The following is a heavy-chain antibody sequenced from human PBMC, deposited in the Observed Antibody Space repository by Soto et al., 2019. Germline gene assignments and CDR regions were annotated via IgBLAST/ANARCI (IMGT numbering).Heavy chain of an antibody. CDR2: ISGNNGNT. D-gene: IGHD3-3*01. V-gene: IGHV1-18*01. J-gene: IGHJ4*02. CDR1: GYTFSSYG. Sequence: QVKLVQSGAEVKKPGASVKVSGKASGYTFSSYGISWVRQAPGQGLEWMGWISGNNGNTNYAQKLQGRVTMTKDTFTKKDYKELRRLRSEDTAVHHCARARRFLELLSSSDYRGQGTLVTVSS. CDR3: ARARRFLELLSSSDY.